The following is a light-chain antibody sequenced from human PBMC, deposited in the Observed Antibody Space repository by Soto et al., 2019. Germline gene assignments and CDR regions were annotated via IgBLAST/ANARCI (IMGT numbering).Light chain of an antibody. J-gene: IGLJ3*02. CDR2: EVS. CDR3: SSYAGSNNLV. CDR1: SSDIGAYIY. Sequence: QSALTQPPSASGSPGQSVTISCTGTSSDIGAYIYVSWYQQHPGKAPKLMISEVSRRPSGVPERFSGSKSGNTASLTVSGLQADDEAHYYCSSYAGSNNLVFGGGTKLTVL. V-gene: IGLV2-8*01.